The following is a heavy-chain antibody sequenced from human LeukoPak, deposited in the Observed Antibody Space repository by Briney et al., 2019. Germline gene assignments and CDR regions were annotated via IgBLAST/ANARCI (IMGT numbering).Heavy chain of an antibody. D-gene: IGHD3-22*01. CDR1: GGSFSGYY. CDR3: ARGDRVGPYYYGSSGYYLSRLRNYYYYGMDV. Sequence: PSETLSLTCAVYGGSFSGYYWSWIRQPPGKGLEWIGEINHSGSTNYNPSLKSRVTISVDTSKNQFSLKLSSVTAADTAVYYCARGDRVGPYYYGSSGYYLSRLRNYYYYGMDVWGQGTTVTVSS. CDR2: INHSGST. J-gene: IGHJ6*02. V-gene: IGHV4-34*01.